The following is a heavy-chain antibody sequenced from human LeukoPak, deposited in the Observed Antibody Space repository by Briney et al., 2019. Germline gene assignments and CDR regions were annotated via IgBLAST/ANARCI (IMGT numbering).Heavy chain of an antibody. D-gene: IGHD3-10*01. J-gene: IGHJ4*02. CDR3: ANGGSGSYYNRPGLDY. V-gene: IGHV3-30*02. CDR2: IRYDGSNK. CDR1: GFTFSSYS. Sequence: GGSLRLSRAASGFTFSSYSMNWVRQAPGKGLEWVAFIRYDGSNKYYADSVKGRFTISRDNSKNTLYLQMNSLRAEDTAVYYCANGGSGSYYNRPGLDYWGQGTLVTVSS.